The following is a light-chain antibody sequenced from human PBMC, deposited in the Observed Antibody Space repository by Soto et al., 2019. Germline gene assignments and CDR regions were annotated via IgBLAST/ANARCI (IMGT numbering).Light chain of an antibody. J-gene: IGKJ3*01. CDR2: DAS. V-gene: IGKV1-33*01. Sequence: DIPMTQSPSSLSASVGDRVTITCQASQDISNYLNWYQQKPGKGPKLLIYDASNLETGVLSRFIGGGSGADLSVITSSLQADDIVAYYCRQYDNRPPTFGHGTKVDIK. CDR3: RQYDNRPPT. CDR1: QDISNY.